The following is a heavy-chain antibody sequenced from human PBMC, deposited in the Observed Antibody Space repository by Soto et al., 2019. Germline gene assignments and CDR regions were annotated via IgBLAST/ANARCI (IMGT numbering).Heavy chain of an antibody. CDR2: ISSSSDYT. CDR1: GFTFSDYY. V-gene: IGHV3-11*06. J-gene: IGHJ4*02. Sequence: QVQLVESGGGLVKPGGSLRLSCAASGFTFSDYYMSWIRQAPGKGLEWISYISSSSDYTNYADSVKGRFTISRDNAKNSLYLQMNRLGAEDTAVYYCARYAPPIDYWGQGTLVTVSS. CDR3: ARYAPPIDY. D-gene: IGHD2-8*01.